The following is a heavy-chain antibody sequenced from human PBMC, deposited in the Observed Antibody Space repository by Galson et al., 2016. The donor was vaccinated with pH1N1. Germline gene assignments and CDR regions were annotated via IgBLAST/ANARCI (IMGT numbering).Heavy chain of an antibody. CDR3: ARLYSYDSTGSGLFDY. D-gene: IGHD3-22*01. CDR1: GGTFSSTFA. Sequence: SVKVSCKASGGTFSSTFALGWVRQAPGHGLEWMGSSIPFLGTEKYAQRFQGGVTITRDESTNTAYMELSRLRSEDTAMYYCARLYSYDSTGSGLFDYWGRGTQVTVSS. CDR2: SIPFLGTE. V-gene: IGHV1-69*05. J-gene: IGHJ4*02.